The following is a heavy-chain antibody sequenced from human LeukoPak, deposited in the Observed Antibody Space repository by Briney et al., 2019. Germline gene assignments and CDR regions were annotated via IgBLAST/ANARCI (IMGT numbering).Heavy chain of an antibody. V-gene: IGHV4-34*01. CDR1: GGSSSGYY. CDR2: INHSGST. J-gene: IGHJ3*02. Sequence: SETLSLTCAVYGGSSSGYYWSWIRQPPRKGLELIGEINHSGSTNYNPSLKSRVTISVDTSKNQFSLKLSSVTAADTAVYYCASGQSGSYYSRGAFDIWGQGTMVTVSS. D-gene: IGHD1-26*01. CDR3: ASGQSGSYYSRGAFDI.